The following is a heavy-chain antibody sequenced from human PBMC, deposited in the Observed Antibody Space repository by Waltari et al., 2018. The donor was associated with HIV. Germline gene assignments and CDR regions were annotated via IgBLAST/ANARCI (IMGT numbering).Heavy chain of an antibody. CDR2: IWYDGSDK. CDR3: ARGGSDYVLDY. Sequence: QVHLVESGGGMVQPGRSLRLPCATAGFIFNTYDLHWVRQAPGKGLEWVAVIWYDGSDKYYADSVKGRFTISRDNSKNTMSLQMTSLRADDTAVYYCARGGSDYVLDYWGQGTLVTVSS. J-gene: IGHJ4*02. CDR1: GFIFNTYD. V-gene: IGHV3-33*01. D-gene: IGHD4-17*01.